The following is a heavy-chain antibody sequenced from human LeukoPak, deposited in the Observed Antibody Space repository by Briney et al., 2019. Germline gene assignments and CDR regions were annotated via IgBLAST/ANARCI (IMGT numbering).Heavy chain of an antibody. D-gene: IGHD3-16*02. CDR1: GHTFTGYY. Sequence: ASVKVSCKASGHTFTGYYMHWVRQAPGQGLEWMGWINPNSGGTKYEQKFQGRVTMTRDTSISTAYMELSSLRPDDTAVYYCARDLSSGELSFDYWGQGALVTVSS. CDR3: ARDLSSGELSFDY. V-gene: IGHV1-2*02. CDR2: INPNSGGT. J-gene: IGHJ4*02.